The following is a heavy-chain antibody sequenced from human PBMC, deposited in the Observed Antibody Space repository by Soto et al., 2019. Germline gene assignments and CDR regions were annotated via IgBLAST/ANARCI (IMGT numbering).Heavy chain of an antibody. CDR2: ISSGSSTI. CDR3: ATSSVALAASFPYYFDY. CDR1: GFRFNDYY. D-gene: IGHD6-19*01. V-gene: IGHV3-11*01. J-gene: IGHJ4*02. Sequence: GSLRLSCAAAGFRFNDYYMTWIRQAPGKGLEWVSYISSGSSTIYYAHSVKGRFTISRDNAKNSLYLQMNSLRAEDTAVYYCATSSVALAASFPYYFDYWGQGTLVTVS.